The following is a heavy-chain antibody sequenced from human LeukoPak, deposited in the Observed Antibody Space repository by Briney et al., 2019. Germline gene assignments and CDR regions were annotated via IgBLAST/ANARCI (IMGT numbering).Heavy chain of an antibody. CDR3: ATAPTVAGPSRINWFDP. CDR1: GYTLTELS. CDR2: FDPEDGET. J-gene: IGHJ5*02. D-gene: IGHD6-19*01. Sequence: GASVKVSCKVSGYTLTELSMHWVRQAPGKGLEWMGGFDPEDGETIYAQKFQGRVTMTEDTSTDTAYMELSSLRSEDTAVYYCATAPTVAGPSRINWFDPWGQGTLVTVSS. V-gene: IGHV1-24*01.